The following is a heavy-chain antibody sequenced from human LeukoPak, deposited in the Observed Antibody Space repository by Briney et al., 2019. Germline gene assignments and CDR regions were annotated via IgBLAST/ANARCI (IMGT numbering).Heavy chain of an antibody. CDR3: AKDTSHGYIH. V-gene: IGHV3-33*06. Sequence: GGSVRLSCAASGFTLSSYGMHWVRQAPGKGLEWVAVIWYDGSNKYYADSVKGRFSISRDNSKNTLYLQMNSLRAEDTAVYYCAKDTSHGYIHWGQGTLVTVSS. D-gene: IGHD5-18*01. J-gene: IGHJ4*02. CDR2: IWYDGSNK. CDR1: GFTLSSYG.